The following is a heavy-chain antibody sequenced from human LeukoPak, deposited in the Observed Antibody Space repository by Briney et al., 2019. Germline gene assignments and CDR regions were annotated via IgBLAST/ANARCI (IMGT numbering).Heavy chain of an antibody. V-gene: IGHV3-21*01. Sequence: GGSLRLSCAASGFTFSSYSMNWVRQAPGEGLEWVSSISSSSSYIYYADSVKGRFTISRDNAKNSLYLQMNSLRAEDTAVYYCARVFSSGWYSRSKLDYWGQGTLVTVSS. J-gene: IGHJ4*02. CDR2: ISSSSSYI. CDR3: ARVFSSGWYSRSKLDY. D-gene: IGHD6-19*01. CDR1: GFTFSSYS.